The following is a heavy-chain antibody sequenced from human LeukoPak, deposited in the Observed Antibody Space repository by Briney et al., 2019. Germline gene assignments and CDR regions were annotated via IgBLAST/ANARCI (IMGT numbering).Heavy chain of an antibody. CDR1: GGSFSGYY. D-gene: IGHD6-19*01. J-gene: IGHJ4*02. Sequence: SETLSLTCAVYGGSFSGYYWSWIRQPPGKGLEWIGEINHSGSTNYNPSLKSRVTISVDTSKNQFSLKLSSVTAADTAVYYCARGPRWLVSPTKYDYWGQGTLVTVSS. V-gene: IGHV4-34*01. CDR2: INHSGST. CDR3: ARGPRWLVSPTKYDY.